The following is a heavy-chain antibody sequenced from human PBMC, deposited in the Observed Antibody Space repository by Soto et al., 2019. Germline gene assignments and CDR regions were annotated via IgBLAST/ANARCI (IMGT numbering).Heavy chain of an antibody. D-gene: IGHD6-19*01. CDR3: ASSSSSGWYADFDY. V-gene: IGHV4-59*01. CDR2: IYYSGST. J-gene: IGHJ4*02. CDR1: GGSISSYY. Sequence: SETLSLTCTVSGGSISSYYWSWIRQPPGKGLEWIGYIYYSGSTNYNTSLKSRVTISVDTSKNQFSLKLSSVTAADTAVYYCASSSSSGWYADFDYWGQGTLVTVSS.